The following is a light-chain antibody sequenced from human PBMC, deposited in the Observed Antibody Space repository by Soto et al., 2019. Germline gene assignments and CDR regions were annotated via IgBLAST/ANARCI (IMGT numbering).Light chain of an antibody. J-gene: IGKJ1*01. Sequence: EIVLAQSPATPSLSPGERATLSCSASQSVNSYLAWYQQKPGQAPRLLIYDASNRATGIPARFSGSGSGTEFTLTISSLQSVDFAVYSCQQYNNWPWTFGQGTKVDIK. CDR2: DAS. CDR3: QQYNNWPWT. V-gene: IGKV3-15*01. CDR1: QSVNSY.